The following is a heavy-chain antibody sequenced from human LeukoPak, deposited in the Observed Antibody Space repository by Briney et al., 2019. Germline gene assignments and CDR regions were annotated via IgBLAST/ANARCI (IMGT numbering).Heavy chain of an antibody. D-gene: IGHD3-22*01. CDR2: INHSGST. CDR1: GGSFSAYY. J-gene: IGHJ4*02. CDR3: ARLGSDYYDSSGYYAY. Sequence: SETLSLTCAVYGGSFSAYYWSWIRQPPGKGLEWIGEINHSGSTNYNPSLKSRVTISVDTSKNQFSLKLSSVTAADTAVYFCARLGSDYYDSSGYYAYWGRGTLVTVSS. V-gene: IGHV4-34*01.